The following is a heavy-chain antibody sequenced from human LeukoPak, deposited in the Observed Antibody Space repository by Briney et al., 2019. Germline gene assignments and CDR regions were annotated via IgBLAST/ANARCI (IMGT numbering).Heavy chain of an antibody. J-gene: IGHJ3*02. V-gene: IGHV3-11*04. CDR1: RFTFSDYY. CDR2: ISSSGDTR. D-gene: IGHD4-17*01. Sequence: GGSLRLSCAASRFTFSDYYMSWIRQAPGKGLEWVSYISSSGDTRHYADSVKGRFTISRDNAKNSLYLQMNSLRAEDTAVYYCAGGPDYGDYVGAFDIWGQGTMVTVSS. CDR3: AGGPDYGDYVGAFDI.